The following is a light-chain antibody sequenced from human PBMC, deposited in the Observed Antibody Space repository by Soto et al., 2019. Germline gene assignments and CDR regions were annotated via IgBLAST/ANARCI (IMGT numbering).Light chain of an antibody. V-gene: IGKV3D-15*01. J-gene: IGKJ5*01. CDR1: QSVSSN. Sequence: IVLTQSPATLSLSPGERATLSCRASQSVSSNLAWYQQKPGQAPRLLIYGASTRATGIPARFSGSGSGTEFTLTISSLQSEDFAVYYCQQYNNWPPLTFGQGTRLEI. CDR2: GAS. CDR3: QQYNNWPPLT.